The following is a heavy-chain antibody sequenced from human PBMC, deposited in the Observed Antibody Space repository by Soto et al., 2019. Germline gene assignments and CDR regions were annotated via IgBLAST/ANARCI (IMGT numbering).Heavy chain of an antibody. V-gene: IGHV1-69*13. CDR2: IIPIFGTA. CDR1: GGTFSSYA. Sequence: ASVKVSCKASGGTFSSYAISWVRLAPGQGLEWMGGIIPIFGTANYAQKFQGRVTITADESTSTAYMELSSLRSEDTAVYYCARGVVLMVYADPDAFDIWGQGTMVTVSS. J-gene: IGHJ3*02. D-gene: IGHD2-8*01. CDR3: ARGVVLMVYADPDAFDI.